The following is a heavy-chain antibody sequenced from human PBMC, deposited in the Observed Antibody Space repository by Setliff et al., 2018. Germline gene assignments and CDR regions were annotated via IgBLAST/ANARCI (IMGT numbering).Heavy chain of an antibody. CDR1: GGSISGSHYY. V-gene: IGHV4-39*01. J-gene: IGHJ6*03. CDR2: TYYNGTA. D-gene: IGHD3-3*01. Sequence: KASETLSLTCSVSGGSISGSHYYWVWMRQPPGKRLEWIGSTYYNGTAYYNPSLQSRVAISVDTSGNLFSLKLSSVTAANTAVYYCARAGSGVIGDFFYMGVWGKGTTVTVSS. CDR3: ARAGSGVIGDFFYMGV.